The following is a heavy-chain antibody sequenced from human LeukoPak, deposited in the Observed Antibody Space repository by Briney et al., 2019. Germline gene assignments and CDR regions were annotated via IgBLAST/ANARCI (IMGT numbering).Heavy chain of an antibody. Sequence: GGSLRLSCAASGFTFSSYEMNWVRQAPGKGLEWVSYISSSGSTIYYADSVKGRFTISRDNAKNSLYLQMNSLRAEDTAVYYCARSYPRGPVDYWGQGTLVTVSS. D-gene: IGHD1-26*01. CDR3: ARSYPRGPVDY. J-gene: IGHJ4*02. CDR2: ISSSGSTI. V-gene: IGHV3-48*03. CDR1: GFTFSSYE.